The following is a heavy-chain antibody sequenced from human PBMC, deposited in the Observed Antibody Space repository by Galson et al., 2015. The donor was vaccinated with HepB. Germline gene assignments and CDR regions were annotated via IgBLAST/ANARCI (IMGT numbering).Heavy chain of an antibody. J-gene: IGHJ4*02. CDR1: GFSLSTYGVG. D-gene: IGHD3-16*01. Sequence: PALVKPTQTLTLTCTLSGFSLSTYGVGVGWIRQPPTKALEWLALIYWDDDKQYRPSLNHRLTITKDTSKNQVVLTMTNVDPLDTATYYCAHVTIGGGFDLNDYSYTRGPSPCYFDYWGQGILVTVSS. CDR3: AHVTIGGGFDLNDYSYTRGPSPCYFDY. CDR2: IYWDDDK. V-gene: IGHV2-5*02.